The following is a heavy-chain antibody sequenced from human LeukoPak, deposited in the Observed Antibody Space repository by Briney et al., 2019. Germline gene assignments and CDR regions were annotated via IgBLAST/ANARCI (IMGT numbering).Heavy chain of an antibody. V-gene: IGHV3-48*04. J-gene: IGHJ4*02. D-gene: IGHD3-22*01. Sequence: GGSPRLSCAASGFTFSSYSMNWVRRAPGKGLEWVSYISSSSSTIYYADSVKGRFTISRDNAKNSLYLQMNSLRAEDTAVYYCARAESYYYDSSAPDYWGQGTLVTVSS. CDR2: ISSSSSTI. CDR1: GFTFSSYS. CDR3: ARAESYYYDSSAPDY.